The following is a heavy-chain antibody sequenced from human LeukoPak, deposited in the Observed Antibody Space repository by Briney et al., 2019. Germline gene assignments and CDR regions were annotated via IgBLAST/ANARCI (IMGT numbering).Heavy chain of an antibody. D-gene: IGHD6-13*01. CDR1: GFTFSTYA. CDR3: AKNIAAPTTPFDY. J-gene: IGHJ4*02. Sequence: PGGSLRLSCAASGFTFSTYAMNWVRQAPGKGLEWVSGTSGSGGTTYYADSVKGRFTISRDNSKNTLYLQTNYLRAEDTALYYCAKNIAAPTTPFDYWGQGTLVTVSS. CDR2: TSGSGGTT. V-gene: IGHV3-23*01.